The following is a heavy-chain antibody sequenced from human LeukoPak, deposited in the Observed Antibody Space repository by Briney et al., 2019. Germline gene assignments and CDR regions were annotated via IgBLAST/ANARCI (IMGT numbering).Heavy chain of an antibody. CDR3: AGGYSYGSFDH. J-gene: IGHJ4*02. Sequence: PSETLSLTCTVSGGSISSSSYYWGWIRQPPGKGLEWIGSIYYSGSTYYNPSLKSRVTISVDTSKNQFSLKLSSVTAADTAVYYCAGGYSYGSFDHWGQGTLVTVSS. V-gene: IGHV4-39*01. CDR2: IYYSGST. D-gene: IGHD5-18*01. CDR1: GGSISSSSYY.